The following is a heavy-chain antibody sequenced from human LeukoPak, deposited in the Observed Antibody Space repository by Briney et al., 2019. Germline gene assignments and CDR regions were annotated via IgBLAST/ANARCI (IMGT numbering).Heavy chain of an antibody. CDR3: ARGIAARHFDY. Sequence: SETLSLTCTVSGGSISSSSYYWGWIRQPPGKGLEWIGSIYYSGRTYYNPSLKSRVTISVDTSKNQFSLKLSSVTAADTAVYYCARGIAARHFDYWGQGTLVTVSS. CDR2: IYYSGRT. V-gene: IGHV4-39*01. CDR1: GGSISSSSYY. J-gene: IGHJ4*02. D-gene: IGHD6-6*01.